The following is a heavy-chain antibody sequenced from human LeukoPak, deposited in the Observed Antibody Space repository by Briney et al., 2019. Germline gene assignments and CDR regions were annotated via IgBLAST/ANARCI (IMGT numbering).Heavy chain of an antibody. CDR2: IFYSGST. CDR3: ARYPFDYDTLAVYFDY. Sequence: PSETLSLTCTVSGGSISTSSYYWGWVRQPPGKGLEWIGNIFYSGSTYYNPSLKSRVTISVDTSKNQFSLKLSSVTAADTAVYYCARYPFDYDTLAVYFDYWGQGTLVTVSS. J-gene: IGHJ4*02. D-gene: IGHD3-22*01. V-gene: IGHV4-39*07. CDR1: GGSISTSSYY.